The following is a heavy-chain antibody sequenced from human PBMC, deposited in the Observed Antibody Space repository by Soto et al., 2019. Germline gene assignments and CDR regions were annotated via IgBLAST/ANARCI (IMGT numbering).Heavy chain of an antibody. CDR1: GYSFHRFGIGHW. CDR2: NYPGDSDT. V-gene: IGHV5-51*01. J-gene: IGHJ4*02. CDR3: ARSPTLQLLHPGYFDY. D-gene: IGHD1-1*01. Sequence: PGASVKISCKGGGYSFHRFGIGHWIGWLRALPGKGLEWIGINYPGDSDTRYSPSFHGQVSISADKSLNIAYLQWSSLKASDTAIYYCARSPTLQLLHPGYFDYWGQGTLVTVSS.